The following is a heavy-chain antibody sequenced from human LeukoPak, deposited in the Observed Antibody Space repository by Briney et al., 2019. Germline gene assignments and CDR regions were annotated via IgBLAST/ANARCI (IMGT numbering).Heavy chain of an antibody. CDR3: ARATRDCXSSSCYYWFDP. D-gene: IGHD2-2*01. CDR2: MNPNSGNT. CDR1: XYTFTXYD. J-gene: IGHJ5*02. V-gene: IGHV1-8*01. Sequence: XXXXYTFTXYDINWVRQATGQGLEWMGWMNPNSGNTGYAQKFQGRVTMTRNTSISTAYMELSSLRSEDTAVYYCARATRDCXSSSCYYWFDPWGQGTLVTVSS.